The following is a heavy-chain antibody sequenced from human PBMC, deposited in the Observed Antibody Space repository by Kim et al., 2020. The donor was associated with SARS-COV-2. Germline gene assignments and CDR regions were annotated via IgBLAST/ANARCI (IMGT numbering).Heavy chain of an antibody. V-gene: IGHV3-74*01. Sequence: GGSLRLSCAASGFTFSSYWMHWVRQAPGKGLVWVSRINSDGSSTSYADSVKGRFTISRDNAKNTLYLQMNSLRAEDTAVYYCARMYSSSWSDYYYYYGMDVWGQGTTVTVSS. CDR2: INSDGSST. J-gene: IGHJ6*02. CDR3: ARMYSSSWSDYYYYYGMDV. CDR1: GFTFSSYW. D-gene: IGHD6-13*01.